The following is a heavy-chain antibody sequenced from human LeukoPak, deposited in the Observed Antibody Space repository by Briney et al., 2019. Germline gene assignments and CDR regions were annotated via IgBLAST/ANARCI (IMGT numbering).Heavy chain of an antibody. D-gene: IGHD1-1*01. Sequence: SETLSLTCSVSDDSITMYYWTWIRQPPGKGLEWIGYVDHTGSTNFNPSLNGRVSISRDTTNNLFPLRLRSVTAADTAVYFCARGRVSSSTWYSTYYYYFYMDVWGKGTTVTVSS. J-gene: IGHJ6*03. CDR1: DDSITMYY. CDR3: ARGRVSSSTWYSTYYYYFYMDV. CDR2: VDHTGST. V-gene: IGHV4-59*01.